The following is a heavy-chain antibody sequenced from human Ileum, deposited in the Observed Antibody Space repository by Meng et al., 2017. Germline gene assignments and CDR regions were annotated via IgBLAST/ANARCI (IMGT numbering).Heavy chain of an antibody. D-gene: IGHD3-10*01. J-gene: IGHJ4*02. CDR2: INTDGTTT. CDR1: GFTFTSRW. Sequence: GESLKISCVASGFTFTSRWMHWVRQVPGKGLVWVSLINTDGTTTTYADSVKGRFTISRDNAKTTLYLQMNSLRAEDTAVYYCARDRNYGSKDYWGQGTLVTVSS. CDR3: ARDRNYGSKDY. V-gene: IGHV3-74*03.